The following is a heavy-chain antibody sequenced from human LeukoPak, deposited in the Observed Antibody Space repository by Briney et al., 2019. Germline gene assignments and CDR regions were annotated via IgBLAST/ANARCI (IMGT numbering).Heavy chain of an antibody. CDR1: GGSISSNN. Sequence: SETLSLTYTVSGGSISSNNYYWIRIPPPPGQELKGYIYYNGSTNYNHSLKSRVTISVDTSKNQFSLKLSSVTAADTAVYYCAREYCSGGSCYPDYWGQGTLVTVSS. CDR2: IYYNGST. CDR3: AREYCSGGSCYPDY. D-gene: IGHD2-15*01. J-gene: IGHJ4*02. V-gene: IGHV4-59*13.